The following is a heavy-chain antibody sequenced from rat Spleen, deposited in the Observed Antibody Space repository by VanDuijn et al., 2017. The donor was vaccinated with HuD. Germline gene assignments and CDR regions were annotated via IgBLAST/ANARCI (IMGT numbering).Heavy chain of an antibody. CDR3: TRDRAYTADYYYRWFAY. D-gene: IGHD1-6*01. V-gene: IGHV5-17*01. CDR1: GFTFSDYA. CDR2: IIYDGSGT. J-gene: IGHJ3*01. Sequence: EVQLVESGGGLVQPGRSLKLSCAASGFTFSDYAMAWVRQSPKKGLEWVATIIYDGSGTYYRDSVRGRFTISRDNAKSTLYRQMDNVRSEETATYYCTRDRAYTADYYYRWFAYWGQGTLVTVSS.